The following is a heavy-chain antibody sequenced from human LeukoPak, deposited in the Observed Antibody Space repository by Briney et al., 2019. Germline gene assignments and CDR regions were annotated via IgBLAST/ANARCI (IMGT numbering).Heavy chain of an antibody. CDR1: GGSISSSNW. J-gene: IGHJ4*02. D-gene: IGHD3-10*01. Sequence: KASETLSLTCAVSGGSISSSNWWSWVRQPPGKGLEWIGEIYHSGSTNYNPSLKSRVTISVDTSKNQFSLKLSSVTAADTAVYYCARHLGHIWFGELLPYLAFDYWGQGTLVTVSS. V-gene: IGHV4-4*02. CDR3: ARHLGHIWFGELLPYLAFDY. CDR2: IYHSGST.